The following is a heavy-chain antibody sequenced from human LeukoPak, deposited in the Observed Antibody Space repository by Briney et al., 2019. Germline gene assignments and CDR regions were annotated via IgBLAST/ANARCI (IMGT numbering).Heavy chain of an antibody. CDR1: GYSFTSYW. CDR2: IDPSDSYT. CDR3: ARDRGYCSSTSCYTYWYFDL. J-gene: IGHJ2*01. Sequence: GESLKISCKGSGYSFTSYWISWVRQMPGKGLEGMGRIDPSDSYTNYSPSFQGHVTISADKSISTTYLQWSSLKASDTAMYDCARDRGYCSSTSCYTYWYFDLWGRGTLVTASS. V-gene: IGHV5-10-1*01. D-gene: IGHD2-2*02.